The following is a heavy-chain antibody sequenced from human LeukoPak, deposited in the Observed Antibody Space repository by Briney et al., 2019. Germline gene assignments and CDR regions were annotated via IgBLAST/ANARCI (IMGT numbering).Heavy chain of an antibody. CDR2: IKQDGSEK. D-gene: IGHD2-21*02. CDR1: GFTFSSYW. J-gene: IGHJ4*02. V-gene: IGHV3-7*01. CDR3: ARAATLLLHFFDY. Sequence: GGSLRLSCAASGFTFSSYWMSWVRQAPGKGLEWVANIKQDGSEKKYVDSVKGRFTISRDNAKNSLYLQMNSLRAEDTAVYYCARAATLLLHFFDYWGQGTLVTVSS.